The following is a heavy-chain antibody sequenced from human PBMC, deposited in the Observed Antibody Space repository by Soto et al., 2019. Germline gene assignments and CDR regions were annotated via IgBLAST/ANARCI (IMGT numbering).Heavy chain of an antibody. CDR2: IYYSGST. D-gene: IGHD1-26*01. Sequence: SETLSLTCAVSGGSISSGGYSWSWIRQPPGKGLEWIGYIYYSGSTYCNPSLKSRVTISVDTSKNQFSLKLSSVTAADTAVYYCALMGGANFDYWGQGTPVTVSS. CDR3: ALMGGANFDY. CDR1: GGSISSGGYS. J-gene: IGHJ4*02. V-gene: IGHV4-30-2*05.